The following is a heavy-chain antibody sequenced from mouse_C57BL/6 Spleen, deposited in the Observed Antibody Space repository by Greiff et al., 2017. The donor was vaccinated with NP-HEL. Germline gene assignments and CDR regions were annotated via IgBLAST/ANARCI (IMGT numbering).Heavy chain of an antibody. CDR2: ISDGGSYT. J-gene: IGHJ4*01. V-gene: IGHV5-4*01. CDR3: AREKDYDYDDAMDY. Sequence: EVQVVESGGGLVKPGGSLKLSCAASGFTFSSYAMSWVRQTPEKRLEWVATISDGGSYTYYPDNVKGRFTISRDNAKNNLYLQMSHLKSEDTAMYYCAREKDYDYDDAMDYWGQGTSVTVSS. CDR1: GFTFSSYA. D-gene: IGHD2-4*01.